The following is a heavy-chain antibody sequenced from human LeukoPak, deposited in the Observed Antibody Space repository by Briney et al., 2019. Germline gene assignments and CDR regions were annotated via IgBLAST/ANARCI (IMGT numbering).Heavy chain of an antibody. D-gene: IGHD2-2*01. J-gene: IGHJ6*03. CDR2: IYYSGST. V-gene: IGHV4-39*07. Sequence: SETLSLTCTVSGGSISSSSYYWGWIRQPPGKGLEWIGSIYYSGSTYYNPSLKSRVTISVDTSKNQFSLKLSSVTAADTAVYYCARETAIVVVPAAITGGMDVWGKGTTVTVSS. CDR3: ARETAIVVVPAAITGGMDV. CDR1: GGSISSSSYY.